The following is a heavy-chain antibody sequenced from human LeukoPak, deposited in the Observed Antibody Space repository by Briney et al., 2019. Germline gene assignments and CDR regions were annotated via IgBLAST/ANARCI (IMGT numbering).Heavy chain of an antibody. CDR2: ISSSGSTI. CDR1: GFTFSNYN. V-gene: IGHV3-48*01. Sequence: GGSLRLSCAASGFTFSNYNMNWVRQAPGKGLEWVSYISSSGSTIYYADSVKGRFTISRDNAKNSLYLQMNSLRAEDTAVYYCARDRGGADDFWSGYYTGYFDYWGQGTLVTVSS. CDR3: ARDRGGADDFWSGYYTGYFDY. J-gene: IGHJ4*02. D-gene: IGHD3-3*01.